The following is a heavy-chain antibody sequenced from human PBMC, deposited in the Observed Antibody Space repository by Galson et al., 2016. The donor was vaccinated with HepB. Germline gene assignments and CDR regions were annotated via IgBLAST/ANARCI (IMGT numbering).Heavy chain of an antibody. Sequence: SVKVSCKAPGHTLTGYYMHWVRQAPGQGPEWMGWINPNSGGTKYAQKFQGRVTMTRDMSINTAYMEMSRLRSDDTAVYYCARDVYGAVVGEPFDYWGQGTLVTVSS. J-gene: IGHJ4*02. D-gene: IGHD3-10*01. V-gene: IGHV1-2*02. CDR2: INPNSGGT. CDR3: ARDVYGAVVGEPFDY. CDR1: GHTLTGYY.